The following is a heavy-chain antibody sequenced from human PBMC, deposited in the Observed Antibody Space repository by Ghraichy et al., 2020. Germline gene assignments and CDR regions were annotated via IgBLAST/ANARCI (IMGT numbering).Heavy chain of an antibody. CDR1: GYIFSSFG. V-gene: IGHV1-18*01. J-gene: IGHJ4*02. CDR2: ISVYNGNT. Sequence: ASVKVSSKASGYIFSSFGISWVRQAPGQGLEWMGWISVYNGNTNYAQKFQGRVTMTTDTSTSTAYMEVRSLRSDDTAVYYCARVPTAYYYGSGSYEDHWGQGTLVIVSS. CDR3: ARVPTAYYYGSGSYEDH. D-gene: IGHD3-10*01.